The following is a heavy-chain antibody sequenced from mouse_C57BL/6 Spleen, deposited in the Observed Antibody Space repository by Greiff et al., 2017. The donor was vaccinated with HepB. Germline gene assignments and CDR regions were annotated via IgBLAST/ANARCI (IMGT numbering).Heavy chain of an antibody. CDR3: VREGDGYWNWYFDV. Sequence: EVQLQESGGGLVQPKGSLKLSCAASGFTFNTYAMHWVRQAPGKGLEWVARIRSKSSNYATYYADSVKDRFTISRDDSQSMLYLQMNNLKTEDTAMYYCVREGDGYWNWYFDVWGTGTTVTVSS. J-gene: IGHJ1*03. CDR2: IRSKSSNYAT. CDR1: GFTFNTYA. D-gene: IGHD2-3*01. V-gene: IGHV10-3*01.